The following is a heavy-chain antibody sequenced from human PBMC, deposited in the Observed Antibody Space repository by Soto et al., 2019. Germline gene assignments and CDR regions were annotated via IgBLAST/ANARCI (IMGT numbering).Heavy chain of an antibody. D-gene: IGHD5-18*01. CDR2: LYYRGTT. CDR1: GGSVSSGIHY. J-gene: IGHJ6*02. V-gene: IGHV4-61*01. Sequence: QVQLQESGPGLVKPSETLSLTCTVSGGSVSSGIHYWTWIRQPPGKDLEWIGHLYYRGTTQYNPPLQSRVTMSVDTSKNQFSLKLTSVTAADTAVYYCARVGYSYGTRVYGMDVWGQGTTVTVS. CDR3: ARVGYSYGTRVYGMDV.